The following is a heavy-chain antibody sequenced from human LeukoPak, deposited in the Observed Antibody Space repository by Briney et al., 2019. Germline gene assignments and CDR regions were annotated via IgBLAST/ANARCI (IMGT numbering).Heavy chain of an antibody. J-gene: IGHJ4*02. D-gene: IGHD3-3*01. CDR2: IYSTGST. Sequence: PSQTLSLTCTVSGGSISSGDYYWSWIRQPPGKGLDWIGYIYSTGSTSHNPSLRNPITISLDTSKNQFSLKLSSVTAADTAVYYCARGVFWSSYYVYWGQGTQVTVSS. V-gene: IGHV4-30-4*01. CDR3: ARGVFWSSYYVY. CDR1: GGSISSGDYY.